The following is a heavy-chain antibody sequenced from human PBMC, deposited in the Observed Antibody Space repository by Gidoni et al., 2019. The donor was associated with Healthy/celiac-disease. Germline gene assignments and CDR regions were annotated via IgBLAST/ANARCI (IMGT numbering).Heavy chain of an antibody. J-gene: IGHJ4*02. CDR3: AKPPEYYDFWSGDY. CDR1: GLPFSSYA. Sequence: EVQLLESGGGLVQPGGSLRLSCAASGLPFSSYAMRWVRQAPGKGLEWVSAISGSGGSTYYADSVKGRFTISRDNSKNTLYLQMNSLRAEDTAVYYCAKPPEYYDFWSGDYWGQGTLVTVSS. D-gene: IGHD3-3*01. CDR2: ISGSGGST. V-gene: IGHV3-23*01.